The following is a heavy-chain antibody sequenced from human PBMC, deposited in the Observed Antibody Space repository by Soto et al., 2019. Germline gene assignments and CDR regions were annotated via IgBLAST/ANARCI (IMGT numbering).Heavy chain of an antibody. D-gene: IGHD3-22*01. Sequence: QVQLVQSGAEVRMPGSSVKVSCKASGGTFSTYPINWVRQAPGQGLEWMGGIIPLFGTTNYAQKFQGRITITADASTRTAYMELTSLRSEDTAVYYCAGTYDTSGDYPYYFEYWGQGTLVTVSS. CDR3: AGTYDTSGDYPYYFEY. CDR2: IIPLFGTT. CDR1: GGTFSTYP. J-gene: IGHJ4*02. V-gene: IGHV1-69*01.